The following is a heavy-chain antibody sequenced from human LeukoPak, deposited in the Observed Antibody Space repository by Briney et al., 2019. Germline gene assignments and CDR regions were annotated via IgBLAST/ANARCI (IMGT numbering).Heavy chain of an antibody. V-gene: IGHV4-59*04. CDR3: ARVLKYSGSYYCDY. CDR1: GGSISSYY. J-gene: IGHJ4*02. CDR2: IYYGGSY. Sequence: SETLSLTCTVSGGSISSYYWSWIRQPPGKGLEWIGYIYYGGSYYYNPSLKSRVTMSVDTSKNQFSLRMTSVTAADTAVYYCARVLKYSGSYYCDYWGQGTLVTVSS. D-gene: IGHD1-26*01.